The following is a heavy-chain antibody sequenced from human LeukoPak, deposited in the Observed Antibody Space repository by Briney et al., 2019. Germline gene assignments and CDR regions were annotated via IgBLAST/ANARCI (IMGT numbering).Heavy chain of an antibody. V-gene: IGHV3-74*01. Sequence: GGSMRLSCAASGLAFSAYKMHWVRQAPRKGLVWVSRISTDGYTTDYADSVKGRFTISRDNSKNTLYLQMNSLRAEDTAVYYCAREEMGRYFDWLFFYWGQGTLVTVSS. J-gene: IGHJ4*02. D-gene: IGHD3-9*01. CDR1: GLAFSAYK. CDR2: ISTDGYTT. CDR3: AREEMGRYFDWLFFY.